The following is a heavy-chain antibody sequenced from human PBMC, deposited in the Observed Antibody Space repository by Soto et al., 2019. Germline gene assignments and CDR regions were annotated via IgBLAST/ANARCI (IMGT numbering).Heavy chain of an antibody. CDR3: ARDTRGRDGYNY. D-gene: IGHD5-12*01. V-gene: IGHV1-46*01. CDR1: GCTFTSYY. J-gene: IGHJ4*02. CDR2: INPSGGST. Sequence: ASVKVSCKASGCTFTSYYMHWVRQAPGQGLEWMGIINPSGGSTSYAQKFQGRVTMTRDTSTSTVYMELSSLRSEDTAVYYCARDTRGRDGYNYWGQGTLVTVSS.